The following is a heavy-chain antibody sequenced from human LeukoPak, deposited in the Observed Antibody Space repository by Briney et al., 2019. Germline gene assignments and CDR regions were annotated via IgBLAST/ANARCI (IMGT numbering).Heavy chain of an antibody. J-gene: IGHJ4*02. CDR2: ISNNGGYT. CDR3: ARSGEEWELLAGY. D-gene: IGHD1-26*01. V-gene: IGHV3-66*02. Sequence: GGSLRLSCAASGFTFSNAWMNWVRQAPGKGLEWVSAISNNGGYTYYADSVQGRFTISRDNSKSTLCLQMNSLRAEDTAVYYCARSGEEWELLAGYWGQGTLVTVSS. CDR1: GFTFSNAW.